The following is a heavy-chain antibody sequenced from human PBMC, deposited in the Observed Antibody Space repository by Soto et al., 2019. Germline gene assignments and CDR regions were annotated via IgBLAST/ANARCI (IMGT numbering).Heavy chain of an antibody. J-gene: IGHJ4*02. CDR3: GRCSSTSCHLGSDY. Sequence: PGGSLRLSCAASGFIFSSYAMHWVRQAPGKGLEWVALISYDGNNKYYADSAKGRFTISRDNSKNTLYLQMNSLRPEDTAVFYCGRCSSTSCHLGSDYWGQGTLVTVSS. CDR2: ISYDGNNK. D-gene: IGHD2-2*01. V-gene: IGHV3-30-3*01. CDR1: GFIFSSYA.